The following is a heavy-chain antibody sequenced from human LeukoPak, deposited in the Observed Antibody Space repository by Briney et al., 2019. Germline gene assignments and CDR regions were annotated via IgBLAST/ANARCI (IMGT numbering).Heavy chain of an antibody. Sequence: ASVKVSCKDSGYIFTVYYMHWVRQAPGQGLEWMGWINPNSGGTNYAHKFQGRVTMTSDTSISTAYMELSRLRSDDTAVYYCARDRPPQLVRPFDYWGQGTLVTVSS. D-gene: IGHD6-13*01. CDR1: GYIFTVYY. J-gene: IGHJ4*02. CDR2: INPNSGGT. CDR3: ARDRPPQLVRPFDY. V-gene: IGHV1-2*07.